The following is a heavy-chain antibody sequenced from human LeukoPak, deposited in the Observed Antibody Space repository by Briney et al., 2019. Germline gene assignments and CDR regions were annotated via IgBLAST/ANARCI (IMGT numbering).Heavy chain of an antibody. Sequence: PGGSLRLSCAASGFTFSSYAMSWVRQAPGKGLEWVSAISGSGGSTYYADSVKGRFTISRDNSKNTLYLQMNSLRAEDTAVYYCAKSPNRMYSGSYYYFDYWGQGTLVTVSS. J-gene: IGHJ4*02. CDR2: ISGSGGST. D-gene: IGHD1-26*01. CDR1: GFTFSSYA. CDR3: AKSPNRMYSGSYYYFDY. V-gene: IGHV3-23*01.